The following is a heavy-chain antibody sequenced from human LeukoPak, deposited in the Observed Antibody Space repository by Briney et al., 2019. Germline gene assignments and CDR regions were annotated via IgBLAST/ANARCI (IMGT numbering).Heavy chain of an antibody. CDR3: AREEGEAFDI. D-gene: IGHD3-10*01. CDR1: GFSFSSYA. Sequence: GESLRLSCAASGFSFSSYAMSWVRQAPGKGLEWVSGIISGGVNTYYADSVKGRFSISRDNAKNSLFLQMNSLRAEDTAVYYCAREEGEAFDIWGQGTMVTVSS. CDR2: IISGGVNT. V-gene: IGHV3-21*01. J-gene: IGHJ3*02.